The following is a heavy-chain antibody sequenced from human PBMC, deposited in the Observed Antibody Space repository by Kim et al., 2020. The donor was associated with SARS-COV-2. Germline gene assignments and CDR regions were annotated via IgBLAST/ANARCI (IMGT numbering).Heavy chain of an antibody. V-gene: IGHV3-33*01. Sequence: GGSLRLSCAASGFTFSSYGMHWVRQAPGKGLEWVAIIYYDGSNKYYADSVKGRFTISRDNSKNTLYLQMNSLRAEDTAVYYCARGLGYCTNGVCLPDPSYAMDVWRQGTTDTVSS. CDR3: ARGLGYCTNGVCLPDPSYAMDV. CDR2: IYYDGSNK. D-gene: IGHD2-8*01. CDR1: GFTFSSYG. J-gene: IGHJ6*02.